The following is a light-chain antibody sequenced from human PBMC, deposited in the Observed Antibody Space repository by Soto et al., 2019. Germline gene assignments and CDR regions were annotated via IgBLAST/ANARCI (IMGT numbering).Light chain of an antibody. Sequence: EIVMTQSPATLSVSPGERATLSCRASQSVSSSLAWYQQKPGQAPRLLIYGASTRATGIPARFSGSGSGTEFTLTISSLQSEDFAVYYCQQSNNWPWTFGQGTKVYIK. CDR3: QQSNNWPWT. V-gene: IGKV3-15*01. CDR1: QSVSSS. J-gene: IGKJ1*01. CDR2: GAS.